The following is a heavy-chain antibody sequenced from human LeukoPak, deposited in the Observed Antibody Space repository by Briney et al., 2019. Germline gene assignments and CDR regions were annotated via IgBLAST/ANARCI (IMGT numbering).Heavy chain of an antibody. D-gene: IGHD5-18*01. Sequence: GSLRLSCAASGFTFSSYWMSWIRQPPGKGLEWIGEINHSGSTNYNPSLKSRVTISVDTSKNQFSLKLSSVTAADTAVYYCARRLVDTAMAKYYFDYWGQGTLVTVSS. CDR1: GFTFSSYW. J-gene: IGHJ4*02. V-gene: IGHV4-34*01. CDR3: ARRLVDTAMAKYYFDY. CDR2: INHSGST.